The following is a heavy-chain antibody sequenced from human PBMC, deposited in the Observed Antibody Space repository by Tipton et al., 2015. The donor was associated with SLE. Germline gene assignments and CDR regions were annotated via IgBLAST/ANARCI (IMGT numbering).Heavy chain of an antibody. Sequence: TLSLTCTVSGGSISSHYWRWIRQPPGKGLEWIGNIYYSGSTNYNPSLKSRVTISVDTSKNQFSLKLSSVTAADTAVYYCARVPAYCGGDCYYFDYWGQGALVTVSS. CDR1: GGSISSHY. V-gene: IGHV4-59*11. J-gene: IGHJ4*02. CDR3: ARVPAYCGGDCYYFDY. D-gene: IGHD2-21*01. CDR2: IYYSGST.